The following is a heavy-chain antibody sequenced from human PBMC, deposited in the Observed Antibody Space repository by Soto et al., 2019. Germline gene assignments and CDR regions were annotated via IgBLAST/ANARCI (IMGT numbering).Heavy chain of an antibody. CDR2: IFWNDAK. CDR3: AYRRGGSSPGGNFDS. D-gene: IGHD2-15*01. V-gene: IGHV2-5*01. CDR1: GFSFSTTGAG. Sequence: QIALKESVPTLWKPSQTLPLTCSVSGFSFSTTGAGVGWIRQPPGKALEWLALIFWNDAKRYSPSLRSRLTIIKDTSKHQVVLTMTNVDTVDTATYYCAYRRGGSSPGGNFDSWGQGTPVTVYS. J-gene: IGHJ4*02.